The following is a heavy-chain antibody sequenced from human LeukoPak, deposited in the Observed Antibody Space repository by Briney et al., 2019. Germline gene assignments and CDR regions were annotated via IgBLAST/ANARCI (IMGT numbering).Heavy chain of an antibody. Sequence: GGSLRLSCAASGFTFSSYGMHWVRQAPGKGLEWVAVISYDGSNKYYADSVKGRFTISRDNSKNTLYLQMNSLRAEDTAVYYCARDRDLATPDYWGQGTLVTVSS. D-gene: IGHD5-12*01. V-gene: IGHV3-30*03. J-gene: IGHJ4*02. CDR2: ISYDGSNK. CDR1: GFTFSSYG. CDR3: ARDRDLATPDY.